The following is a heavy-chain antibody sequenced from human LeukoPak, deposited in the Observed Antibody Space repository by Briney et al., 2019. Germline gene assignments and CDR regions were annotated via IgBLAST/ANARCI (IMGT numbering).Heavy chain of an antibody. D-gene: IGHD3-16*01. J-gene: IGHJ4*02. V-gene: IGHV3-30*18. CDR2: ISYDGSNK. CDR1: GFTFSSYG. Sequence: PGGSLRLSCAASGFTFSSYGMHWVRQAPGKGLEWVAVISYDGSNKYYADSVKGRFTISRDNSKNTLYLQMNSLRAEDTAVYYCVKDASWMGEYYFDYWGQGTLVTVSS. CDR3: VKDASWMGEYYFDY.